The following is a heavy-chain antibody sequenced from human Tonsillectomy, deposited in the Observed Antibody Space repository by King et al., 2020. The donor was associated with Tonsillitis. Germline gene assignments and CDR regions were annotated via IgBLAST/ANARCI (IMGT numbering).Heavy chain of an antibody. Sequence: VQLVESGAEVKKPGASVKVSCKASGYTFTGYYIHWVRQAPGQGLEWMGWINPNGGGTNYAQKFQGRVTMTRDTSSSTAYMELSRLRSDDTAVYYCARAHRYDQAGMDVGGQGTTVTVSS. CDR2: INPNGGGT. CDR3: ARAHRYDQAGMDV. CDR1: GYTFTGYY. V-gene: IGHV1-2*02. J-gene: IGHJ6*02. D-gene: IGHD1-14*01.